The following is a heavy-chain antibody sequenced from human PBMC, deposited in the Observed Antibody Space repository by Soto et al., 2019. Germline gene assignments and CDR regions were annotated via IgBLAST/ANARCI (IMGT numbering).Heavy chain of an antibody. D-gene: IGHD6-6*01. CDR1: GFTFRSYA. Sequence: GGSLRLSCAASGFTFRSYAMSWVRQAPGKGLEWVSAISGSGGSTYYADSVKGRFTISRDNSKNTLYLQMNSLRAEDTALYYCAKDALRLVRGYYFDYWGQGTLVTVSS. CDR3: AKDALRLVRGYYFDY. J-gene: IGHJ4*02. CDR2: ISGSGGST. V-gene: IGHV3-23*01.